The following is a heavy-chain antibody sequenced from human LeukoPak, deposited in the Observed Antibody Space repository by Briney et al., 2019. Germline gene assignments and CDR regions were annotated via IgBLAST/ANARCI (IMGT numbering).Heavy chain of an antibody. D-gene: IGHD1/OR15-1a*01. Sequence: GGSLRLSCAASGFTFSSYAMHWVRQAPGKGLEWVAVISYDGSNKYYADSVKGRVTISRDNSKNTPYLQMNSLRAEDTAVYYCNKPPRGAFDIWGQGTMVTVSS. J-gene: IGHJ3*02. CDR1: GFTFSSYA. CDR2: ISYDGSNK. V-gene: IGHV3-30*04. CDR3: NKPPRGAFDI.